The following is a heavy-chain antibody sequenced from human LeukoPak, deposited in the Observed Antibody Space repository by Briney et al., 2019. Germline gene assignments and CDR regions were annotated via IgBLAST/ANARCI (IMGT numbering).Heavy chain of an antibody. CDR1: GGSISSSCCS. CDR2: AHYSGST. J-gene: IGHJ6*03. Sequence: SETLSLTCTVSGGSISSSCCSWGWIRQPPGKGLEWIGSAHYSGSTYYNPSLKSRVTISADTSKNQFSLKLSSVTAADTAVYYCARLTGTYYYYYMDVWGKGTTVTVSS. V-gene: IGHV4-39*07. CDR3: ARLTGTYYYYYMDV. D-gene: IGHD1-7*01.